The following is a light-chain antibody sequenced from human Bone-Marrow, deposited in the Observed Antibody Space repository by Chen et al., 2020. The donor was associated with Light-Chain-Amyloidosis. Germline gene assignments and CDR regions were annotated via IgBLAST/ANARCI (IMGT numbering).Light chain of an antibody. CDR2: STD. Sequence: QTVVTQEPSLTVSPGGTVTLTCASSTGAVTSGYYPNWFQQKPGQAPRALIYSTDNKHSWTPDLFSGSLLGGKAALTLSGVLPEDEAEYYCLLYYAGAWVFGGGTKLTVL. CDR1: TGAVTSGYY. V-gene: IGLV7-43*01. CDR3: LLYYAGAWV. J-gene: IGLJ3*02.